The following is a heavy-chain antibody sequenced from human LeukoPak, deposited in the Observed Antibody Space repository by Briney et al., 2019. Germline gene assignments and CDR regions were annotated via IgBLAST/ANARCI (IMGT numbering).Heavy chain of an antibody. Sequence: GGSLRLSCAASGFSFSSYGISWVRQAPGKGLEWVSAITASGGATYYADSVKGRFTISRDNSRNTLYLQMNSLSAEDTAVYYCAKNGDRGAYCSGGSCYPYSYYYMDVWGKGTTVTISS. V-gene: IGHV3-23*01. CDR3: AKNGDRGAYCSGGSCYPYSYYYMDV. CDR2: ITASGGAT. J-gene: IGHJ6*03. CDR1: GFSFSSYG. D-gene: IGHD2-15*01.